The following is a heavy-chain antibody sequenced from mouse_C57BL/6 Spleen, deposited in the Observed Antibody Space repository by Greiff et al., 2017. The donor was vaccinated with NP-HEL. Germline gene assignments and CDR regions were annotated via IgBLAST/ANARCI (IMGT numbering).Heavy chain of an antibody. CDR2: IYPGSGNT. CDR1: GYSFTSYY. Sequence: VQLQQSGPELVKPGASVKISCKASGYSFTSYYIHWVKQRPGQGLEWIGWIYPGSGNTKYNEKFKGKAKLTADTSSSTAYLQLSSLTSEDSAVYYCASSPVVGAMDYWGQGTSVTVSS. V-gene: IGHV1-66*01. J-gene: IGHJ4*01. CDR3: ASSPVVGAMDY. D-gene: IGHD1-1*01.